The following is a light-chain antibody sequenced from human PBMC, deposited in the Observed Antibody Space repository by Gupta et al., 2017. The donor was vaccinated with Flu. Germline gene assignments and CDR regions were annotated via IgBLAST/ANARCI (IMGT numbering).Light chain of an antibody. V-gene: IGKV3-11*01. J-gene: IGKJ4*01. Sequence: PATLSWSPGERATLSCRASQSVSSYLAWYQQKPGQAPRLLISDASNRATGIPARFSGSGSGTEFTLTITSLEPEDFAVYYCQQRSSWPLTFGRGTKVEIK. CDR2: DAS. CDR1: QSVSSY. CDR3: QQRSSWPLT.